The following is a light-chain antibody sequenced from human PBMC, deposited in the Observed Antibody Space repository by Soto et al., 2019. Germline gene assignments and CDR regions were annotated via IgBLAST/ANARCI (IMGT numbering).Light chain of an antibody. J-gene: IGKJ3*01. V-gene: IGKV1-27*01. CDR2: GAS. CDR1: QGISNY. CDR3: QKYNSAPFT. Sequence: DIQMTQSPSSLSASVVDRVTITCRASQGISNYLAWYQQKPGKVPELLIYGASTLKSGVPSRFSGSGAGTDFPLTISRLPAEYGATYYCQKYNSAPFTFGAGTKVDIK.